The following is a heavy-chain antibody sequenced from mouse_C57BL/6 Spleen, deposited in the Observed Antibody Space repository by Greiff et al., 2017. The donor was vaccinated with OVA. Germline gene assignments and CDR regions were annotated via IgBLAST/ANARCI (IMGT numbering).Heavy chain of an antibody. J-gene: IGHJ3*01. CDR2: IDPETGGT. V-gene: IGHV1-15*01. Sequence: QVQLKQSGAELVRPGASVTLSCKASGYTFTDYEMHWVKQTPVHGLEWIGAIDPETGGTAYNQKFKGKAILTADKSSSTAYMELRSLTSEDSAVYYCTSEGAAQAAWFAYWGQGTLVTVSA. CDR3: TSEGAAQAAWFAY. D-gene: IGHD3-2*02. CDR1: GYTFTDYE.